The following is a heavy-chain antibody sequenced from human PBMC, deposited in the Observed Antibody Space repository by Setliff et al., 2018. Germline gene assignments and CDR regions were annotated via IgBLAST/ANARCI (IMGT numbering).Heavy chain of an antibody. D-gene: IGHD3-16*02. CDR1: GGSITDRNW. V-gene: IGHV4-4*02. CDR2: INHSGST. Sequence: PSETLSLTCALSGGSITDRNWWSWIRQPPGKGLEWIGEINHSGSTNYNPSLKSRVTISVDTSKNQFSLKLSSVTAADTAVYYCARGKVLYDYVWGSYRYEDYYYGMDVWGQGTTVTVS. J-gene: IGHJ6*02. CDR3: ARGKVLYDYVWGSYRYEDYYYGMDV.